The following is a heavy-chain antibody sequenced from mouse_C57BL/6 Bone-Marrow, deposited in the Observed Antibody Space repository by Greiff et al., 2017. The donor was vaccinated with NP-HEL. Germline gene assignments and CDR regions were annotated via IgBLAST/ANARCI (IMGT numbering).Heavy chain of an antibody. V-gene: IGHV14-4*01. CDR3: TTDGYGVDY. CDR1: GFNIKDDY. CDR2: IDPENGDT. Sequence: VQLQQSGAELVRPGASVKLSCTASGFNIKDDYMHWVKQRPEQGLEWIGGIDPENGDTEYASKFQGKATITADTSSNTAYLQLSSLTSEDTAVYYCTTDGYGVDYWGQGTTLTVSS. J-gene: IGHJ2*01. D-gene: IGHD2-2*01.